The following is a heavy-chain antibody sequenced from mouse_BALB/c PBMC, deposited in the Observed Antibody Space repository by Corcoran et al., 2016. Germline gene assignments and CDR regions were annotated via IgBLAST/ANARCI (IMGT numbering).Heavy chain of an antibody. D-gene: IGHD2-4*01. J-gene: IGHJ2*01. CDR3: AKGDYDVVYYFDY. CDR1: GYSFTGYY. Sequence: LVKTGASVKISCKASGYSFTGYYMHWVKQSHGKSLEWIGYISCYNGATSYNQKFKGKATFTVDTSSSTAYMQFNSLTSEDSAVYYCAKGDYDVVYYFDYWGQGTTLTVSS. CDR2: ISCYNGAT. V-gene: IGHV1S34*01.